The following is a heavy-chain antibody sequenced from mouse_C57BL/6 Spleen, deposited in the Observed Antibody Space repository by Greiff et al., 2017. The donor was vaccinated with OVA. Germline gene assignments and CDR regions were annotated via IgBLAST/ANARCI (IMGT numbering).Heavy chain of an antibody. D-gene: IGHD2-3*01. CDR1: GYTFTSYW. Sequence: QVQLQQPGAELVKPGASVKMSCKASGYTFTSYWLTWVKQRPGQGLEWIGDIYPGSGSTNYNEKFKSKATLTVDTSSSTAYMQLSSLTSEDSAVYYCARCFIYDGYQYNFDYWGQGTTLTVSS. J-gene: IGHJ2*01. CDR2: IYPGSGST. V-gene: IGHV1-55*01. CDR3: ARCFIYDGYQYNFDY.